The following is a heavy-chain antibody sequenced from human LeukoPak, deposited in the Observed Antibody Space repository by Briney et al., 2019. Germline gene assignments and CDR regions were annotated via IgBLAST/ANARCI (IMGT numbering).Heavy chain of an antibody. CDR3: ARDLSRSRPDCSGGSCYSVY. V-gene: IGHV3-30*14. D-gene: IGHD2-15*01. CDR1: GFTFSSYA. CDR2: ISYDGSNK. Sequence: GGSLRLSCAASGFTFSSYAMHWVRQAPGKGLEGVAVISYDGSNKYYADSVKGRFTISRGNSKNTLYLQMNSQRAEDTAVYYCARDLSRSRPDCSGGSCYSVYWGQGTLVTVSS. J-gene: IGHJ4*02.